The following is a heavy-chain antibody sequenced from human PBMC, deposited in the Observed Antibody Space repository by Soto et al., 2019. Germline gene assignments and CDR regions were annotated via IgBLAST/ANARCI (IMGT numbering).Heavy chain of an antibody. V-gene: IGHV3-23*01. CDR1: GFTFSSYG. CDR3: AKEMQLRLYNWFDP. D-gene: IGHD6-6*01. CDR2: ISGSGGST. Sequence: GGSLRLSCAAPGFTFSSYGMHWVRQAPGKGLEWVSAISGSGGSTYYADSVKGRFTISRDNSKNTLYLQMNSLRAEDTAVYYCAKEMQLRLYNWFDPWGQGTLVTVSS. J-gene: IGHJ5*02.